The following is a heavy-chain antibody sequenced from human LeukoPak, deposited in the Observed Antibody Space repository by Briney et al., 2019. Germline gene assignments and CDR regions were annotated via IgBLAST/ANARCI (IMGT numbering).Heavy chain of an antibody. V-gene: IGHV3-48*03. D-gene: IGHD2-21*02. CDR3: ARPYCGGDCYSFHYYYYYGMDV. Sequence: QPGGSLRLSCAASGFTFSSYEMNWVRQAPGKGLEWVSYISSSGSTIYYADSVKGRFTISRDNAKNSLYLQMNSLRDEDTAVYYCARPYCGGDCYSFHYYYYYGMDVWGQGTTVTVSS. CDR2: ISSSGSTI. CDR1: GFTFSSYE. J-gene: IGHJ6*02.